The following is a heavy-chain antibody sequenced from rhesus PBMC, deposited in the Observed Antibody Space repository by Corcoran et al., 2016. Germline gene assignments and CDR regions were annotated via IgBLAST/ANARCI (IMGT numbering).Heavy chain of an antibody. CDR1: GGSISSNY. J-gene: IGHJ4*01. CDR2: IYGSSGTP. V-gene: IGHV4-147*01. Sequence: QVQLQESGPGLVKPSETLSLTCAVSGGSISSNYWSWISQPPGKGLEWIGRIYGSSGTPSDNPSLTSRVTISTDTSKNQFSRRLSSVTAADTAVYYCAKGIAAAGPYYFDYWGQGVLVTVSS. D-gene: IGHD6-31*01. CDR3: AKGIAAAGPYYFDY.